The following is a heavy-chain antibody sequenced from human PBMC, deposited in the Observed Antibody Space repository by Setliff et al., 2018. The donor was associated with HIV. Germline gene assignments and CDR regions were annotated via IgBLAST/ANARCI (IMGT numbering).Heavy chain of an antibody. CDR3: ARESLTVTADFDY. J-gene: IGHJ4*02. V-gene: IGHV3-11*01. CDR1: GFTFSDYY. Sequence: GGSLRLSCTASGFTFSDYYMSWIRQSPGKGLEWISYISSSGTTIYYADSVKGRFTISRDNAKNSLYLEMNSLRAEETAVYYCARESLTVTADFDYWGQGTLVTVSS. D-gene: IGHD2-21*02. CDR2: ISSSGTTI.